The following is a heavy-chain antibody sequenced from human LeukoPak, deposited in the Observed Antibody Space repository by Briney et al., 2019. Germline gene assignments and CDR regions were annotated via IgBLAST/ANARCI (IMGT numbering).Heavy chain of an antibody. CDR1: GYTFTGYY. V-gene: IGHV1-2*02. D-gene: IGHD5-12*01. CDR2: INPNSGGT. CDR3: ARGLVATIVDY. Sequence: ASVKVSCKASGYTFTGYYMHWVRQAPGQGLEWMGWINPNSGGTNYAQKFQGRVTMTRNTSISTAYMELSSLRSEDTAVYYCARGLVATIVDYWGQGTLVTVSS. J-gene: IGHJ4*02.